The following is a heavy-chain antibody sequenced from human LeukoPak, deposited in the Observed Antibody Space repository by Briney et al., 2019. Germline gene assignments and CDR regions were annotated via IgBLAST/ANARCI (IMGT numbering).Heavy chain of an antibody. CDR1: GGTFSSYA. Sequence: PSVKVSCKASGGTFSSYAISWVRQAPGQGLEWMGWISAYNGNTNYAQKLQGRVTMTTDTSTSTAYMELRSLRSDDTAVYYCARDRPSSYDILTGYHYWFDPWGQGTLVTVSS. CDR3: ARDRPSSYDILTGYHYWFDP. J-gene: IGHJ5*02. D-gene: IGHD3-9*01. CDR2: ISAYNGNT. V-gene: IGHV1-18*01.